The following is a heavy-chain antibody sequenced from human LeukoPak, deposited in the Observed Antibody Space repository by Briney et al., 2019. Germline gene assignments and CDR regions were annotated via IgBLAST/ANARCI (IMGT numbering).Heavy chain of an antibody. CDR2: IYYSGST. CDR1: GGSISSYY. CDR3: ARDRSLYCSGGSCYYYYYMDV. J-gene: IGHJ6*03. D-gene: IGHD2-15*01. Sequence: PSETLSLTCTVSGGSISSYYWGWIRQPPGKGLEWIGSIYYSGSTYYNPSLKSRVTISVDTSKNQFSLKLSSVTAADTAVYYCARDRSLYCSGGSCYYYYYMDVWGKGTTVTVSS. V-gene: IGHV4-39*07.